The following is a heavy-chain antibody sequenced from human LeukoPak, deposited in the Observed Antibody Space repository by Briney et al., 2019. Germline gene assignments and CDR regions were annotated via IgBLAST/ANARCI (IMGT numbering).Heavy chain of an antibody. V-gene: IGHV3-21*01. D-gene: IGHD6-19*01. Sequence: GGSLRLSCAASGFSGFTFSSYSMTWVRQAPGKGLEWVSSISGSGSSIYYADSVKGRFTISRDNAQNSLYLQMNSLRAEDTAMSYCARDDGETSAWYYFASWGQGTLVTVSS. CDR2: ISGSGSSI. CDR1: GFSGFTFSSYS. CDR3: ARDDGETSAWYYFAS. J-gene: IGHJ4*02.